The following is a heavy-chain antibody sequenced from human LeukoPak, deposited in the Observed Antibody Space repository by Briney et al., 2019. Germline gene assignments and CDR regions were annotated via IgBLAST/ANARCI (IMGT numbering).Heavy chain of an antibody. CDR3: AREKFTHPSPVTAIGANAFDI. J-gene: IGHJ3*02. D-gene: IGHD2-21*02. CDR1: GYTFTSYG. V-gene: IGHV1-18*01. CDR2: ISAYNGNT. Sequence: ASVKVSCKASGYTFTSYGISWVRQAPGQGLEWMGWISAYNGNTNYAQKLQGRVTMTTDTSTSTAYMELRSLRSDDTAVYYCAREKFTHPSPVTAIGANAFDIWGQGTMVTVSS.